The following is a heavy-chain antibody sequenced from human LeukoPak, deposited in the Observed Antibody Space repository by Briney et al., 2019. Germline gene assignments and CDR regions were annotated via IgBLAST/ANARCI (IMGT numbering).Heavy chain of an antibody. J-gene: IGHJ3*02. V-gene: IGHV3-66*04. CDR3: ARPRGSWSAFDI. CDR1: GFTFSSYS. CDR2: IYSGGST. D-gene: IGHD6-19*01. Sequence: GGSLRLSCAASGFTFSSYSMNWVRQAPGKGLGWVSIIYSGGSTYYADSVKGRFTISRDNSKNTLYLQMNSLRAEDTAVYYCARPRGSWSAFDIWGQGTMVTVSS.